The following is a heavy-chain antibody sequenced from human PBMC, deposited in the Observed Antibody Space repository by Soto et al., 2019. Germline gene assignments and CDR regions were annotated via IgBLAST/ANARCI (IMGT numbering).Heavy chain of an antibody. Sequence: GASVKVSCKASGYSFTSYYLHGVRQAPGQGLEWMGIINPNSTSASYAQKFQGRVTMTRDTSTSTVYMELSTLRSEDTAVYYCARDRDFWTGYEYYYYAMDVWG. D-gene: IGHD3-3*01. CDR1: GYSFTSYY. CDR3: ARDRDFWTGYEYYYYAMDV. V-gene: IGHV1-46*01. CDR2: INPNSTSA. J-gene: IGHJ6*02.